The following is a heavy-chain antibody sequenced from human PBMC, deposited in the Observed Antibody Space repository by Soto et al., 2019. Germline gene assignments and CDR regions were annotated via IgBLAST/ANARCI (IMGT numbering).Heavy chain of an antibody. CDR1: GGSISSSNW. Sequence: SETLSLTCAVSGGSISSSNWWSWVRQPPGKGLEWIGEIYHSGSTYYNPSLKSRVTISVDKSKNQFYLKLSSVTAADTAVYYCAREGGDSSGSYGMDVWGQGTTVTVSS. D-gene: IGHD3-22*01. J-gene: IGHJ6*02. V-gene: IGHV4-4*02. CDR3: AREGGDSSGSYGMDV. CDR2: IYHSGST.